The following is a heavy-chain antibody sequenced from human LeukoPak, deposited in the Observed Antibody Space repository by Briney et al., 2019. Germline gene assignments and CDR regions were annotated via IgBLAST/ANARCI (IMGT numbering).Heavy chain of an antibody. CDR2: IYYSGST. D-gene: IGHD6-25*01. J-gene: IGHJ4*02. V-gene: IGHV4-59*01. CDR1: GGSISSYY. CDR3: AREDSSGAAGY. Sequence: KPSETLSLTCTVSGGSISSYYWSWIRQPPGKGLEWIGYIYYSGSTNYNPSLKSRVTISVDTSKNQFSLKLSSVTAADTAVYYCAREDSSGAAGYWGQGTLVTVSS.